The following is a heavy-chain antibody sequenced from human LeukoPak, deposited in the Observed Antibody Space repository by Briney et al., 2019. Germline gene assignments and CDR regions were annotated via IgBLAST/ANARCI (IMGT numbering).Heavy chain of an antibody. CDR2: ISENGEST. CDR3: ASYFHYGDYASLWY. D-gene: IGHD4-17*01. CDR1: GFTFNTYA. V-gene: IGHV3-23*01. J-gene: IGHJ4*02. Sequence: GGSLRLSCAAPGFTFNTYAMSWVRQAPGKGLEWVSSISENGESTYYADAVKGRFTISRDNSRNTLYLQMNSLRAEDTAVYYCASYFHYGDYASLWYWGQGTLVTVSS.